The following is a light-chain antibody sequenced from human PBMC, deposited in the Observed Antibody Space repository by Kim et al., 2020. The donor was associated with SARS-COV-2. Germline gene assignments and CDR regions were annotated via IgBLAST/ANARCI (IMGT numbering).Light chain of an antibody. CDR1: QSVSSSD. CDR3: QQYGSSPWT. J-gene: IGKJ1*01. Sequence: EIVLTQSPGTLSLSPGERATLSCRASQSVSSSDLAWYQQKPGQTPRLLIYGASSRTTGIPDRFSRSGSGTDFTLTISRLEPEDFAVYYCQQYGSSPWTFGQGTKVEIK. CDR2: GAS. V-gene: IGKV3-20*01.